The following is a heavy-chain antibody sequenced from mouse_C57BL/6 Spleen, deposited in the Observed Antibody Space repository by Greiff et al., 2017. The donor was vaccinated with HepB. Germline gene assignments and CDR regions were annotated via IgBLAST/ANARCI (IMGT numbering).Heavy chain of an antibody. CDR3: ARGAVKPWYFDV. CDR2: IYPGSGST. D-gene: IGHD2-13*01. J-gene: IGHJ1*03. CDR1: GYTFTSYW. Sequence: VQLQQPGAELVKPGASVKMSCKASGYTFTSYWITWVKQRPGQGLEWIGDIYPGSGSTYYNEKFKSKATLTVDTSSSTAYMQLSSLTSEDSAVYYCARGAVKPWYFDVWGTGTTVTVSS. V-gene: IGHV1-55*01.